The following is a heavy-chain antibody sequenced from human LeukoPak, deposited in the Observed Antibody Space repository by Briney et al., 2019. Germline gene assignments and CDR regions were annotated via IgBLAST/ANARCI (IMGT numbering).Heavy chain of an antibody. J-gene: IGHJ1*01. CDR2: IYPSDSDT. D-gene: IGHD6-13*01. V-gene: IGHV5-51*01. CDR1: GYSFTNYW. CDR3: ARIRGQQLVRGYFQH. Sequence: GESLKISCKGSGYSFTNYWIGWVRQMPGKGLEWMGMIYPSDSDTRYSPSFQGQVTISADKSISTAYLQWSSLKASDTAVYYCARIRGQQLVRGYFQHWGQGTLVTVSS.